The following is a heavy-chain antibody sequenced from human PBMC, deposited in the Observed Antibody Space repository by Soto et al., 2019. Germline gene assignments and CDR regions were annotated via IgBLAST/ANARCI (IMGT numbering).Heavy chain of an antibody. CDR1: GFTFSTSW. D-gene: IGHD3-16*02. CDR3: ARASSLSIVLDF. J-gene: IGHJ4*01. V-gene: IGHV3-74*01. Sequence: GGSLRLSCEASGFTFSTSWMHWVRQTPGKGLVWVSRINSDGSSVSYTDSVKGRFTISRDNAKNTLYLEMNSLTAEDTAVYYWARASSLSIVLDFGGHGTQGTDSP. CDR2: INSDGSSV.